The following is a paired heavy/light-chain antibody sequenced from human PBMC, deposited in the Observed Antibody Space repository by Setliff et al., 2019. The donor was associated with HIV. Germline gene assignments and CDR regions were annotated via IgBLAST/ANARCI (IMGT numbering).Heavy chain of an antibody. V-gene: IGHV3-30*02. CDR1: GFTFSKSG. D-gene: IGHD1-7*01. CDR2: IRFDGTNK. J-gene: IGHJ4*02. CDR3: ARGLGAGSTSN. Sequence: QVQLVESGGGVVQPGGSLRLSCAASGFTFSKSGMHWVRQAPGKGLEWLTFIRFDGTNKQYAGSVKGRFTVSRENAKNTLYLHMNSLRNDDTALYYCARGLGAGSTSNWGQGTLVTVSS.
Light chain of an antibody. J-gene: IGKJ4*01. CDR3: IQGTHWPLT. CDR1: QSLVYSDGNSY. V-gene: IGKV2-30*01. Sequence: DVVLTQSPLSLPVILGQSASISCRSSQSLVYSDGNSYLNWFHQRPGQSPRRLIYKASNRDSGVPDRFSGSGSGTDFTLKISRVEAEDVGMYYCIQGTHWPLTLGGGTRVEIK. CDR2: KAS.